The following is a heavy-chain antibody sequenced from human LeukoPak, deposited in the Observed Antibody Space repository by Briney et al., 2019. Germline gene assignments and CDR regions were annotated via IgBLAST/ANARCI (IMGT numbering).Heavy chain of an antibody. Sequence: PSETLSLTCTVSGGSISSYYWGWIRQPPGKGLEWIGNIYHSGSANYNPSLNSRVTISVDTSKNQFSLKLTSVTAADTAVYYCVRGSRYFDWPGALVSWGQGTLVTVSA. V-gene: IGHV4-59*08. CDR2: IYHSGSA. D-gene: IGHD3-9*01. CDR1: GGSISSYY. J-gene: IGHJ4*02. CDR3: VRGSRYFDWPGALVS.